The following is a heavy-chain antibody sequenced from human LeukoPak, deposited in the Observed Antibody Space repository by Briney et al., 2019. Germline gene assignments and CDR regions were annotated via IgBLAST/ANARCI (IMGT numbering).Heavy chain of an antibody. CDR2: IYYSGST. D-gene: IGHD3-22*01. CDR1: GGSISSYY. Sequence: PSETLSLTCTVSGGSISSYYWSWIRQPPGKGLEWIGYIYYSGSTNYNPSLKSRVTISVDTSKNQFSLKLSSVTAADTAVYYCARIHYDSSGFFDYWGQGTLVTVSS. V-gene: IGHV4-59*08. J-gene: IGHJ4*02. CDR3: ARIHYDSSGFFDY.